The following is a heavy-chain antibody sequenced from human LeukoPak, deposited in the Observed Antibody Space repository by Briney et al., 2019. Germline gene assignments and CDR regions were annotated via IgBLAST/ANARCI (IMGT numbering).Heavy chain of an antibody. V-gene: IGHV3-23*01. D-gene: IGHD6-13*01. CDR2: ISGSGGST. CDR3: AREFEQQLAYDAFDM. J-gene: IGHJ3*02. CDR1: GFTFSSYA. Sequence: GGSLRLSCAASGFTFSSYAMSWVRQAPGKGLEWVSAISGSGGSTYYADSVKGRFTISRDNSKNTLYLQMNSLRAEDTAVYYCAREFEQQLAYDAFDMWGQGTVVTVSS.